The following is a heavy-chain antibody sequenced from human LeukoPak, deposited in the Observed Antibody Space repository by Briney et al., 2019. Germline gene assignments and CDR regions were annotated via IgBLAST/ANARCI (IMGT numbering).Heavy chain of an antibody. CDR2: INPYSGGT. Sequence: ASVKVSCKASGYTLTGYYFHWVRQAPGQGLEWMGRINPYSGGTNYAQKFQGRVTMTRDTSISTAYMELSRLRSDDTAVYYCAREGSSAFGELFSFDYWGQGTLVSVSS. CDR3: AREGSSAFGELFSFDY. D-gene: IGHD3-10*01. V-gene: IGHV1-2*06. CDR1: GYTLTGYY. J-gene: IGHJ4*02.